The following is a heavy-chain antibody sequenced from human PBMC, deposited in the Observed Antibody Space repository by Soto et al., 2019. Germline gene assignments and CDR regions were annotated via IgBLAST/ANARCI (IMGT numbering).Heavy chain of an antibody. D-gene: IGHD2-15*01. CDR3: ARGGVGCSGDTCYSGISDY. J-gene: IGHJ4*02. CDR1: GFTFSRYG. Sequence: QVQVVESGGGVVQPGTSLRLSCAASGFTFSRYGMHWVRQAPGKGLEWVAAISHNGGDEYYAASVKGRFTISRDNSKNTLFLQMSSLRAEDTAVYYCARGGVGCSGDTCYSGISDYWGQGTLVTVSS. V-gene: IGHV3-30*03. CDR2: ISHNGGDE.